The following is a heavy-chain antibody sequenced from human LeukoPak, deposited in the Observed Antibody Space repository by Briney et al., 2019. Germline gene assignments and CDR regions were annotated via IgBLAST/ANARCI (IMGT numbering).Heavy chain of an antibody. CDR1: GGSFSGYY. J-gene: IGHJ4*02. CDR2: INHSGSP. Sequence: SETLSLTCAVYGGSFSGYYWSWIRQPPGKGLEWIGEINHSGSPNYNPSLKSRVTISVDTSKNQFSLKLSSVTAADTSVYYCASHADYWGQGALVTVSS. V-gene: IGHV4-34*01. CDR3: ASHADY.